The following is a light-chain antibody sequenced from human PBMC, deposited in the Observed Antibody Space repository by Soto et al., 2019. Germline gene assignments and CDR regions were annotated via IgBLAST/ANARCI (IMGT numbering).Light chain of an antibody. CDR3: QQYQNYSPWT. CDR2: DAS. Sequence: DIQMTQSPSTLSGSVGDRVTITCRASQTISSWLAWYQQKPGTAPKLLIYDASSLESGVSSRFSGSGSGTEFTLTISSLQPDDFATYYCQQYQNYSPWTFGQGTKVDIK. J-gene: IGKJ1*01. CDR1: QTISSW. V-gene: IGKV1-5*01.